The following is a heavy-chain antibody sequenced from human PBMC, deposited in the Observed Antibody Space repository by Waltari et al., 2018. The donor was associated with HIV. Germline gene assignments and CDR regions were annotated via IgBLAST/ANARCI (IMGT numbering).Heavy chain of an antibody. CDR1: GFTFSSSA. Sequence: QVQLVESGGGGVQPGKSLRLSCAASGFTFSSSAMHWVRQAPGKGLEWVAVIWHDANNQYYADSVQGRFTISRDNSKNTLYLQMNSLRAEDTALYYCARDSPAFSRGTEELDYWGQGTLVTVSS. CDR2: IWHDANNQ. J-gene: IGHJ4*02. CDR3: ARDSPAFSRGTEELDY. V-gene: IGHV3-33*01. D-gene: IGHD2-2*01.